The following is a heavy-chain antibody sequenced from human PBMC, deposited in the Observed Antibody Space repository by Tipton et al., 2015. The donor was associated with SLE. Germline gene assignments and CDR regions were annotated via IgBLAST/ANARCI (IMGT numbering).Heavy chain of an antibody. CDR1: GFTFNNYW. CDR2: INSDGSST. V-gene: IGHV3-74*01. J-gene: IGHJ4*02. D-gene: IGHD1-7*01. Sequence: SLRLSCAASGFTFNNYWMHWVRQAPGKGLVWVSRINSDGSSTDYADSVKGRFTILRDDAKNTLYLQMNSLTAEDTAVYYCAKEGLAGNTLYLDFWGQGTRVTVSS. CDR3: AKEGLAGNTLYLDF.